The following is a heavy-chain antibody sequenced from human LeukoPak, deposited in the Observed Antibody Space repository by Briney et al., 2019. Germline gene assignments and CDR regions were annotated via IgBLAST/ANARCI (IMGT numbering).Heavy chain of an antibody. CDR2: INPSGGST. J-gene: IGHJ5*02. D-gene: IGHD2-2*01. CDR1: GYTFTSYY. Sequence: GASVKVSCKASGYTFTSYYMHWVRQAPGRGLEWMGIINPSGGSTSYAQKFQGRVTMTRDTSTSTVYMELSSLRSEDTAVYYCAREGVYCSSTSCLGWFDPWGQGTLVTVSS. V-gene: IGHV1-46*01. CDR3: AREGVYCSSTSCLGWFDP.